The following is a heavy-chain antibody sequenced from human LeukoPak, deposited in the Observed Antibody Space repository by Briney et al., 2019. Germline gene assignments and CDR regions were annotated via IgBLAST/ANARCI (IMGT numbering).Heavy chain of an antibody. J-gene: IGHJ5*02. D-gene: IGHD4-11*01. V-gene: IGHV1-8*02. Sequence: ASVKVSCKTSGYTFINYDINWVRQAPGQGLEYMGWMNPYNGNTGYAQNFQGRVTMTRNTSISTAYMELSSLRSEDTAMYYCAREVDYINSEWFDPWGQGTLVTVSS. CDR1: GYTFINYD. CDR3: AREVDYINSEWFDP. CDR2: MNPYNGNT.